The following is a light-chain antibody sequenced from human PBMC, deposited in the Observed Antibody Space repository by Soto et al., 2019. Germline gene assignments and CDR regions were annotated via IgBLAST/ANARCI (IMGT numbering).Light chain of an antibody. CDR3: QKYNSAPLT. CDR2: AAF. CDR1: QDISNH. Sequence: DIQMTQSPSSLSASVGDRVTIICRASQDISNHLAWYQQKPGKVPKLLIYAAFALQSGVPSRFSGSGSETDFTLTISSLQPEDVATYYCQKYNSAPLTFGPGTKVDIK. J-gene: IGKJ3*01. V-gene: IGKV1-27*01.